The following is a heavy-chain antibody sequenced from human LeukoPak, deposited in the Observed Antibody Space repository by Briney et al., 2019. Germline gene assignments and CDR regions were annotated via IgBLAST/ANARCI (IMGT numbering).Heavy chain of an antibody. D-gene: IGHD3-22*01. V-gene: IGHV4-4*07. CDR1: GGSISSYY. CDR2: IYTSGST. CDR3: ARARVADYYDSSGYYYIFDY. Sequence: SETLSLTCTVSGGSISSYYWSWIRQPAGKGLEWIGRIYTSGSTNHNPSLKSRVTMSVDTSKNQFSLKLSSVTAADTAVYYCARARVADYYDSSGYYYIFDYWGQGTLVTVSS. J-gene: IGHJ4*02.